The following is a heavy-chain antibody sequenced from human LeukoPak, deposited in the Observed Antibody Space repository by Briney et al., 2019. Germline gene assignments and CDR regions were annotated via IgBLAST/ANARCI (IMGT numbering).Heavy chain of an antibody. V-gene: IGHV4-30-2*01. CDR1: GGSVSTIGYS. CDR2: IYQSGST. Sequence: PSETLSLTCGVSGGSVSTIGYSWSWVRQPPGKGLEWIGYIYQSGSTSYNPSLQSRVTISIDKSKNQFSLKLSSVTAADTAVYYCARDSYYDNSGEGAFDIWGQGTLVTVSS. CDR3: ARDSYYDNSGEGAFDI. J-gene: IGHJ3*02. D-gene: IGHD3-22*01.